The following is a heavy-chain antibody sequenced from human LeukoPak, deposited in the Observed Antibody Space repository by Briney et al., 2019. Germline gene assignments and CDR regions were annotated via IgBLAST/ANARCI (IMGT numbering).Heavy chain of an antibody. CDR1: GGSFSGYY. V-gene: IGHV4-34*01. CDR2: INHSGST. J-gene: IGHJ4*02. CDR3: ARLSGIAAAGVDY. D-gene: IGHD6-13*01. Sequence: SETLSLTCAVYGGSFSGYYWSWIRQPPGKGLEWIGEINHSGSTNYNPSLKSRVTISVDTSKNQFSLKLSSVTAADTAVYYCARLSGIAAAGVDYWGQGTLVTVSS.